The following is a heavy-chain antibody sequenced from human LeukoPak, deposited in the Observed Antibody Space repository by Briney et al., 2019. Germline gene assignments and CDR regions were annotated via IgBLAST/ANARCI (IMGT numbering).Heavy chain of an antibody. Sequence: GGSLRLSCAASGFTFSSYGMHWVRQAPGKGLEWVAFIRDDGGNKYYADSVKGRFTISRANSKNTLYLQMNSLRAEDTAVYYCAKDSGSWFFDYWGQGTLVTVSS. D-gene: IGHD6-13*01. V-gene: IGHV3-30*02. CDR1: GFTFSSYG. CDR2: IRDDGGNK. CDR3: AKDSGSWFFDY. J-gene: IGHJ4*02.